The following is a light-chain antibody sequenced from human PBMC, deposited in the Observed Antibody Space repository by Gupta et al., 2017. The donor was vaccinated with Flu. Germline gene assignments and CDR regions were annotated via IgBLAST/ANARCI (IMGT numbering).Light chain of an antibody. CDR2: SNN. Sequence: QSVLTQPPSASGTPGQRVTISCSASSSNIGSNSVNWYQQLPGTAPKLLIYSNNQRPSGVPDRFSGSKSGTSASLAISGLQSEDEADDYCATWDDSLNGPGFGGGTKLTVL. CDR3: ATWDDSLNGPG. V-gene: IGLV1-44*01. J-gene: IGLJ3*02. CDR1: SSNIGSNS.